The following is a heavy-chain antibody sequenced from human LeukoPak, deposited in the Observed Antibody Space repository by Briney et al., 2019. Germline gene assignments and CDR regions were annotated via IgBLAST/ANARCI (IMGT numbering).Heavy chain of an antibody. J-gene: IGHJ6*02. D-gene: IGHD2-21*01. V-gene: IGHV1-46*01. Sequence: ASVKVSCKASGYTFTSYYMHWVRQAPGQGLEWMGIINPSGGCTSYAQKFQGRVTMTRDTSTSTVYMELSSLRSEDTAVYYCAIVAPYYYYGMDVWGQGTTVTVSS. CDR2: INPSGGCT. CDR3: AIVAPYYYYGMDV. CDR1: GYTFTSYY.